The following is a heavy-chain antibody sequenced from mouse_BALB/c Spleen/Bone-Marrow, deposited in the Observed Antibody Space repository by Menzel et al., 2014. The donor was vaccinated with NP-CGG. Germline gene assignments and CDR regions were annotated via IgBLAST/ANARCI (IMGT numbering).Heavy chain of an antibody. J-gene: IGHJ2*01. D-gene: IGHD2-1*01. V-gene: IGHV1S81*02. CDR1: GYTFNSYW. CDR3: ARGRVFYGNLFDY. Sequence: QVHVKQSGAELVKPGASEKLSCTASGYTFNSYWMHWVRQRPGQGLEWIGEINPSNGRTNYNERYKNKATLTGARSSSTAYMQLSSLTSGDSAVYFCARGRVFYGNLFDYWGQGTTLTVSS. CDR2: INPSNGRT.